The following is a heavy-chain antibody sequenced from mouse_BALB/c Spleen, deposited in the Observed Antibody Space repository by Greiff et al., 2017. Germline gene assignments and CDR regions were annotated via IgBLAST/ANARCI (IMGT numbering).Heavy chain of an antibody. Sequence: QVQLKESGAELVRPGSSVKISCKASGYAFSSYWMNWVKQRPGQGLEWIGQIYPGDGDTNYNGKFKGKATLTADKSSSTAYMQLSSLTSEDSAVYFCARGRMITSTTWFAYWGQGTLVTVSA. D-gene: IGHD2-4*01. V-gene: IGHV1-80*01. J-gene: IGHJ3*01. CDR2: IYPGDGDT. CDR1: GYAFSSYW. CDR3: ARGRMITSTTWFAY.